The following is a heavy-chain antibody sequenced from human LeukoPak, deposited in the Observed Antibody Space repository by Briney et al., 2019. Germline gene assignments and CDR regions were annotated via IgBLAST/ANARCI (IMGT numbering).Heavy chain of an antibody. CDR3: ARHHIAAAGQNYFDN. J-gene: IGHJ4*02. CDR1: GGSISSYY. CDR2: IYYSGST. V-gene: IGHV4-59*08. D-gene: IGHD6-13*01. Sequence: SQTLSLTCTVSGGSISSYYCSWIRQPPGKGLEWIGYIYYSGSTTYNPSLKSRVTISIDTSKNQFSLKLSSVTAADTAVYYCARHHIAAAGQNYFDNWGQGTLVTVSS.